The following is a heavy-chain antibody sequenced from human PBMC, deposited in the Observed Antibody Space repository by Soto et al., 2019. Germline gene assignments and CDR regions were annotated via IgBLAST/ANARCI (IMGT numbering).Heavy chain of an antibody. CDR1: NDSLSSHF. CDR2: IYPGPHSA. J-gene: IGHJ4*02. D-gene: IGHD2-15*01. V-gene: IGHV1-46*01. Sequence: ASVKVSCTASNDSLSSHFIHWVRPAPGEGLEWMGIIYPGPHSATYSKDFEGRLTLTSDMRSRTVYMQMSNLRSDDTAVYYCAGASSRVSSVVAAYWGQGTLVTVSS. CDR3: AGASSRVSSVVAAY.